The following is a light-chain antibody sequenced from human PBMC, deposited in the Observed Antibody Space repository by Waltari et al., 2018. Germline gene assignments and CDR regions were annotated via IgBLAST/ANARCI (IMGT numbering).Light chain of an antibody. CDR1: QSISRW. CDR3: QQYNSYSVT. V-gene: IGKV1-5*03. J-gene: IGKJ1*01. Sequence: DIQMTQSPSTLSASVGDRVTITCRASQSISRWLACYQQKPGKAPKLLIQKTSSLESGVPPRFSGSGSGTEFTLTISSLQADDFASYYCQQYNSYSVTFGQGTKVEIK. CDR2: KTS.